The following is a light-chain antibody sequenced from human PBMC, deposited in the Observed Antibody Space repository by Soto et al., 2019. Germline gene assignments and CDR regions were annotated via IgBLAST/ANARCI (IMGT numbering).Light chain of an antibody. CDR2: DSF. Sequence: EIVLTQSPATLSLSPGERATLSCRASQSVTSYLAWYQQKPGQAPRLHIYDSFNRATGIPARFSGSGSGTDFTLTISSLEPEDFAVYYCQQRSSWPLTFGGGTKVEIK. CDR3: QQRSSWPLT. CDR1: QSVTSY. J-gene: IGKJ4*01. V-gene: IGKV3-11*01.